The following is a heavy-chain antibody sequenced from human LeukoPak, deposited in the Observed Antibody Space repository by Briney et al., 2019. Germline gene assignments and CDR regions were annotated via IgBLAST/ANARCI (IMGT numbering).Heavy chain of an antibody. CDR3: ARDFPSATGAWDRWFDP. CDR2: IYSSGST. V-gene: IGHV4-59*01. Sequence: SETLSLTCSVSGGSIRSYFWSWIRQPPGKGLEWIGHIYSSGSTNFNPSLESRVTISVDTSKNQFSLNLNSVTAADTAVYYCARDFPSATGAWDRWFDPWGQGTLVTVPS. J-gene: IGHJ5*02. D-gene: IGHD7-27*01. CDR1: GGSIRSYF.